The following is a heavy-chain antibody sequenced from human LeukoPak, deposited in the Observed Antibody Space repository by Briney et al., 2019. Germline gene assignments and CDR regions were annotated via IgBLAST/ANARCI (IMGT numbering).Heavy chain of an antibody. D-gene: IGHD4-23*01. CDR2: IYPGDSDT. CDR3: ARPAEDYGDNHGDAFDI. Sequence: GESLQISCKGSGYGFTSYWIGWVRQMPGKGLEWMGIIYPGDSDTRYSPSFQGQVTISADKSISTAYLQWRSLKASDTAMYYCARPAEDYGDNHGDAFDIWGQGTMVTVPS. CDR1: GYGFTSYW. J-gene: IGHJ3*02. V-gene: IGHV5-51*01.